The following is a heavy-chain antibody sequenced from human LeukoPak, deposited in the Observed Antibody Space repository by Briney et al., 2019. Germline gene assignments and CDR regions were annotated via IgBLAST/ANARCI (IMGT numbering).Heavy chain of an antibody. CDR3: ASSEGIAAAGTHYYYYYMDV. Sequence: ASVKVSCKASGGTFSSYAISWVRQAPRQGLEWMGGIIPILGTANYAQKFQGRVTITTDESTSTAYMELSSLRSEDTAVYYCASSEGIAAAGTHYYYYYMDVWGKGTTVTVSS. J-gene: IGHJ6*03. CDR2: IIPILGTA. D-gene: IGHD6-13*01. V-gene: IGHV1-69*05. CDR1: GGTFSSYA.